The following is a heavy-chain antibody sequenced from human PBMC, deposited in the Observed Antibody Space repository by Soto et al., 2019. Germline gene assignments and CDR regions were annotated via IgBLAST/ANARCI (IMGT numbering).Heavy chain of an antibody. V-gene: IGHV3-48*01. CDR3: ASPDSSGWADY. CDR2: ISSSSSTI. J-gene: IGHJ4*02. Sequence: EVQLVESGGGLVQPGGSLRLSCAASGFTFSSYSMNWVRQAPGKGLEWVSYISSSSSTIYYADSVKGRFTISRDNAKNSLYLQMNSQRAEDTALYYCASPDSSGWADYWGQGTLVTVSS. CDR1: GFTFSSYS. D-gene: IGHD6-19*01.